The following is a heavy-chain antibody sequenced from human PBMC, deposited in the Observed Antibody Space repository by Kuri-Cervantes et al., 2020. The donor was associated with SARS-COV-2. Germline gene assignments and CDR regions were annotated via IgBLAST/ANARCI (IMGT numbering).Heavy chain of an antibody. D-gene: IGHD3-3*01. CDR2: IYHSGST. V-gene: IGHV4-38-2*02. CDR1: GYSISSGYY. Sequence: SQTLSLTCAVSGYSISSGYYWGWIRQPPGKGLEWIGSIYHSGSTYYNPSLKSRVTISVDTSKNQFSLKLSSVTAADTAVYFCARENYDYWSDYAKYFDYWGQGDLVTVSS. J-gene: IGHJ4*02. CDR3: ARENYDYWSDYAKYFDY.